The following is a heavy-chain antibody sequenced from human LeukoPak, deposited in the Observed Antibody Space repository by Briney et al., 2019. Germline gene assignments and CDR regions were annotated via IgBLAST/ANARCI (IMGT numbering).Heavy chain of an antibody. J-gene: IGHJ4*02. CDR2: IYYSGST. CDR1: GGSISSYY. CDR3: AKDKVDRNYDALFDY. Sequence: SETLSLTCTVSGGSISSYYWSWIRQPPGKGLEWIGYIYYSGSTNYNPSLKSRVTISVDTSKNQFSLKLSSVTAADTAVYYCAKDKVDRNYDALFDYWGQGTLVTVSS. V-gene: IGHV4-59*01. D-gene: IGHD3-3*01.